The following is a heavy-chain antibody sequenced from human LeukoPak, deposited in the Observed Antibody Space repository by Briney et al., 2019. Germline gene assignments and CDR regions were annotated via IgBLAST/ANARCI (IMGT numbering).Heavy chain of an antibody. J-gene: IGHJ4*02. CDR3: ANLVALNDFWSGYYFVEGY. CDR2: INPNSGGT. D-gene: IGHD3-3*01. Sequence: ASVKVSCKASGYTFTGYYMHWVRQAPGQGLEWMGWINPNSGGTNYAQKFQGRVTMTRDTSISTAYMELSRLRSDDTAVYYCANLVALNDFWSGYYFVEGYWGQGTLVTVSS. V-gene: IGHV1-2*02. CDR1: GYTFTGYY.